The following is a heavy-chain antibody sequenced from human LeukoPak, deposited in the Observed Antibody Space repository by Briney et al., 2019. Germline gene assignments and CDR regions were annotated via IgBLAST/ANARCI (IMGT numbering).Heavy chain of an antibody. CDR2: INPDRGGT. CDR1: GYTFTGLY. D-gene: IGHD2-2*01. Sequence: ASVKVSCKASGYTFTGLYIHWVRQAPGQGLEWMGWINPDRGGTNYAQKFQGRVTLTRDTSINTAYVELSGLTSDDTAMYYCVREDFVVIPAAMRGDYWGQGTLVIVSS. V-gene: IGHV1-2*02. J-gene: IGHJ4*02. CDR3: VREDFVVIPAAMRGDY.